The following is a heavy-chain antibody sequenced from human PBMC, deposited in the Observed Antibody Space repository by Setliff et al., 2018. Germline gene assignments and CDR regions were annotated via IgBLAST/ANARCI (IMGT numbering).Heavy chain of an antibody. D-gene: IGHD3-3*01. CDR2: INHSGST. V-gene: IGHV4-34*01. Sequence: PSETLSLTCAVYGGSFSGYYWSWIRQPPGKGLEWIGEINHSGSTNYNPSLKGRVTISVDTSKNQFSLKLSSVPAADTAVYYCARTPDGFLGDGYNLNTLGYFDSWGQGTLVTVSS. J-gene: IGHJ4*02. CDR1: GGSFSGYY. CDR3: ARTPDGFLGDGYNLNTLGYFDS.